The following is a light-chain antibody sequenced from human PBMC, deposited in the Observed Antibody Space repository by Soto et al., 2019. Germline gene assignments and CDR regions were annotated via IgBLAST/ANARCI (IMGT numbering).Light chain of an antibody. V-gene: IGLV2-14*01. CDR2: EVS. Sequence: QSALTQPASVSGSPGQSITISCTGTSSDFGVYNYVSWYQQHPGKAPKLMIFEVSHRPSGVSNRFSGSKSGDTASLTISGLQADDEADYYCMSNTRSSTPVFGGGTKLTVL. CDR3: MSNTRSSTPV. J-gene: IGLJ2*01. CDR1: SSDFGVYNY.